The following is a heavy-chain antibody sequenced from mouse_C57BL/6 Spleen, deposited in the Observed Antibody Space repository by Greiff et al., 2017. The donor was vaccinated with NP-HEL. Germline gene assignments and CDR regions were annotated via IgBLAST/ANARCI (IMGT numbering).Heavy chain of an antibody. V-gene: IGHV1-15*01. CDR3: TREGTYYGNYGGFAY. D-gene: IGHD2-1*01. J-gene: IGHJ3*01. CDR1: GYTFTDYE. CDR2: IDPETGGT. Sequence: VKLMESGAELVRPGASVTLSCKASGYTFTDYEMHWVKQTPVHGLEWIGAIDPETGGTAYNQKFKGKAILTADKSSSTAYMELRSLTSEDSAVYYCTREGTYYGNYGGFAYWGQGTLVTVSA.